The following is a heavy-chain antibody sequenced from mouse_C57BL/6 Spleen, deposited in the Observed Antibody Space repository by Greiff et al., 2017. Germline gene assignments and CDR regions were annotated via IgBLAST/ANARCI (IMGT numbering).Heavy chain of an antibody. CDR3: ARDRDYDYYAMDY. D-gene: IGHD2-4*01. V-gene: IGHV5-4*01. CDR1: GFTFSSYA. CDR2: ISDGGSYT. Sequence: DVHLVESGGGLVKPGGSLKLSCAASGFTFSSYAMSWVRQTPEKRLEWVATISDGGSYTYYPDNVKGRFTISRDNAKNNLYLQMSHLKSEDTAMYYCARDRDYDYYAMDYWGQGTSVTVSS. J-gene: IGHJ4*01.